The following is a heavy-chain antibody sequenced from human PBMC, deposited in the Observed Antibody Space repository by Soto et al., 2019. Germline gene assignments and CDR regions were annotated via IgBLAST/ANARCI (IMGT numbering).Heavy chain of an antibody. D-gene: IGHD1-26*01. CDR1: GGSISSGGYY. CDR2: IYYSGST. CDR3: ARHSGSYYGEFDY. J-gene: IGHJ4*02. Sequence: PSETLSLTCTVSGGSISSGGYYWSWILQHPGKGLEWIGYIYYSGSTYYNPSLKSRVTISIDTSKNQFSLKLSSVTAADTAVYYCARHSGSYYGEFDYWGQGTLVTVSS. V-gene: IGHV4-31*03.